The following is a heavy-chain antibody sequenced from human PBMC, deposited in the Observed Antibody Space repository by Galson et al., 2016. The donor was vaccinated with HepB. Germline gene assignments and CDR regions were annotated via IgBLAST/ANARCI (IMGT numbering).Heavy chain of an antibody. V-gene: IGHV3-15*01. CDR2: IKRITDGGTT. Sequence: SLRLSCAATGFSLSVSAVHWVRQASGKGLEWVGRIKRITDGGTTDYAAPVKGRFSISRDDSQKRLYLHMNSLKTEDTAVYYCTVARYSSGDYYTYWGQGTLVTVSS. D-gene: IGHD3-10*01. CDR3: TVARYSSGDYYTY. CDR1: GFSLSVSA. J-gene: IGHJ4*02.